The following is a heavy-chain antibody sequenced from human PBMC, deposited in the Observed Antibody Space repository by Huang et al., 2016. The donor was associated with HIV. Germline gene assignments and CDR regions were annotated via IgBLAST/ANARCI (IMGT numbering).Heavy chain of an antibody. CDR1: GFTFSDYY. Sequence: QVQLVESGGGLVKPGGSLRLSCAAAGFTFSDYYISWIRQTPGKVLEWISCISSSDNSIYYADSVKGRFTISRDDAKNSLYLQMNGLRADDTAVYYCARRSAFYRLDYWGQGTLVTVSS. V-gene: IGHV3-11*01. D-gene: IGHD3-10*01. J-gene: IGHJ4*02. CDR2: ISSSDNSI. CDR3: ARRSAFYRLDY.